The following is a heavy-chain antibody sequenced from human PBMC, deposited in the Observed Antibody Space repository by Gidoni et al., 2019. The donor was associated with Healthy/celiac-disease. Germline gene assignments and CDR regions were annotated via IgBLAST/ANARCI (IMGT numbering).Heavy chain of an antibody. D-gene: IGHD4-17*01. CDR2: ISSSSSYI. V-gene: IGHV3-21*01. CDR3: ARLSDYGDVFDY. J-gene: IGHJ4*02. Sequence: EVQLVESGGGLVKPGGSLRLSCAASGFTFSSYSMNWVRQAPGKGLEWVSSISSSSSYIYYADSVKGRFTISRDNAKNSLYLQMNSLRAEDTAVYYCARLSDYGDVFDYWGQGTLVTVSS. CDR1: GFTFSSYS.